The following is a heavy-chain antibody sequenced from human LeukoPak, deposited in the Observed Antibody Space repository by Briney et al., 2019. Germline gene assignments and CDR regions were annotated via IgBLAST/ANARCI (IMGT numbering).Heavy chain of an antibody. Sequence: SETLSLTCTVSGGSISSYYWSWIRQPPGKGLEWIGYIYYSGSTYYNPSLKSRVTISVDTSKNQFSLKLTSVTAADTAVYYCARVGVSSSWYVSWFDPWGQGTLVTVSS. CDR1: GGSISSYY. V-gene: IGHV4-59*12. CDR2: IYYSGST. J-gene: IGHJ5*02. CDR3: ARVGVSSSWYVSWFDP. D-gene: IGHD6-13*01.